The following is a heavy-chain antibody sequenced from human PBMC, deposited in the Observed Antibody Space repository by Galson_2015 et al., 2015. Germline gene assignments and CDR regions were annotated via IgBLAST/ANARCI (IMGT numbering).Heavy chain of an antibody. D-gene: IGHD5-18*01. CDR3: ARRGAAGEYSYNYLDY. CDR1: GFTFSDYY. J-gene: IGHJ4*02. CDR2: ISSSGYTI. V-gene: IGHV3-11*01. Sequence: LRLSCAASGFTFSDYYMSWIRQAPGKGPEWVSYISSSGYTIYYADSVKDRFTISRDNAKNSLYLQMNSLRADDTAVYYCARRGAAGEYSYNYLDYWGQGTLVTVSS.